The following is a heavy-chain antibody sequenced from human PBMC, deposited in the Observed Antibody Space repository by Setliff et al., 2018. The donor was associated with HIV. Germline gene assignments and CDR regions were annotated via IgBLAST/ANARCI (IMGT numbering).Heavy chain of an antibody. J-gene: IGHJ4*02. Sequence: SETLSLTCTISGVSISSGNYYWSWIRQSAGKGLEWIGRVYYSGSTYYNPSLKSRVTRSVDTSKNQFSLKLSSVTAADTAVYYCARGLPSVWGQGTLVTVSS. V-gene: IGHV4-61*02. CDR3: ARGLPSV. CDR2: VYYSGST. CDR1: GVSISSGNYY.